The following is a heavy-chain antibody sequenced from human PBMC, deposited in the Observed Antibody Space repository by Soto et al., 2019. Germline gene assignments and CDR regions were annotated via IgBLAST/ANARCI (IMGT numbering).Heavy chain of an antibody. D-gene: IGHD1-20*01. Sequence: GGSLRLSCAASGFTFSNAWMSWVRQAPGKGLEWVGRIKSKTDGGTTDYAAPVKGRFTISRDDSKNTLYLQMNSLKTEDTAVYYCTTGGRITGTVYYYYGMDVWGQGTTVTVPS. CDR2: IKSKTDGGTT. CDR3: TTGGRITGTVYYYYGMDV. J-gene: IGHJ6*02. V-gene: IGHV3-15*01. CDR1: GFTFSNAW.